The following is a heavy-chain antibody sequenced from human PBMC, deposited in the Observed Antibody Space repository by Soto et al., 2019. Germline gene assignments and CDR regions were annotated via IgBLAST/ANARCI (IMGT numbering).Heavy chain of an antibody. CDR1: VYPFSSDA. J-gene: IGHJ4*02. Sequence: PGGSMRLSFSASVYPFSSDAMSWVRQAPGKGLEWVSAISGSGGSTYYADSVKGRFTISRDNSKNTLYLQMNSLRAEDTAVYYCAKRYYFDYWGQGTLVTVSS. V-gene: IGHV3-23*01. CDR3: AKRYYFDY. CDR2: ISGSGGST.